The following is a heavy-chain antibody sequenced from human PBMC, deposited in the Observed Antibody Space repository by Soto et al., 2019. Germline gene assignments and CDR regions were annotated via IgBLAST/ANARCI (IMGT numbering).Heavy chain of an antibody. V-gene: IGHV4-34*01. D-gene: IGHD2-2*01. Sequence: QVQLQQWGAGLLKPSETLSLTCAVYGGSFSGYYWSWIRQPPGKGLEWIGEINHSGSTNYNPSLKRRVTISVDTSKNQFSLKLSSVTAADTAVYYCARVSLECSSTSCYLFYYYYYMDVWGKGTTVTVSS. CDR1: GGSFSGYY. CDR3: ARVSLECSSTSCYLFYYYYYMDV. CDR2: INHSGST. J-gene: IGHJ6*03.